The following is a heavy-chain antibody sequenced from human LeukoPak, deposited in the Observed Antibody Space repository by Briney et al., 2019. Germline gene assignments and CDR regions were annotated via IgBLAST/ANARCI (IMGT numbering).Heavy chain of an antibody. CDR3: GKGIGDGDGVVGPAAIALPFYFGMDG. D-gene: IGHD2-2*02. CDR1: GFTFDDYT. V-gene: IGHV3-43*01. Sequence: GGSLRLSCAASGFTFDDYTMHWVRQAPGKGLEWVSLISWDGGSTYYADSVKGRFTISRDNSKNSLYLQMNSLRTEDTALYYCGKGIGDGDGVVGPAAIALPFYFGMDGLGQRTTVPGSS. J-gene: IGHJ6*02. CDR2: ISWDGGST.